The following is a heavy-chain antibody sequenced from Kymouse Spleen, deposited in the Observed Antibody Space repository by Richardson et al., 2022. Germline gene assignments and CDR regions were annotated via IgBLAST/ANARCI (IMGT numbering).Heavy chain of an antibody. V-gene: IGHV3-30*18. CDR3: AKVAVAGTSYYYYGMDV. J-gene: IGHJ6*02. Sequence: QVQLVESGGGVVQPGRSLRLSCAASGFTFSSYGMHWVRQAPGKGLEWVAVISYDGSNKYYADSVKGRFTISRDNSKNTLYLQMNSLRAEDTAVYYCAKVAVAGTSYYYYGMDVWGQGTTVTVSS. D-gene: IGHD6-19*01. CDR2: ISYDGSNK. CDR1: GFTFSSYG.